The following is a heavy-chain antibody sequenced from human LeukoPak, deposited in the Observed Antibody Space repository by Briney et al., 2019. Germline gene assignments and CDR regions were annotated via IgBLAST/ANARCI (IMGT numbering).Heavy chain of an antibody. CDR1: GFTFSNYW. J-gene: IGHJ2*01. D-gene: IGHD3-22*01. CDR2: INQDGSEI. Sequence: GGSLRLSCAASGFTFSNYWMSWVRQAPGKGLEWVANINQDGSEIYYVDSVKGRFTISRDNAKNSLYLQINSLRAEDTAVYYCARDQDSMIVVRTTNWYFDLWGRGTLV. CDR3: ARDQDSMIVVRTTNWYFDL. V-gene: IGHV3-7*01.